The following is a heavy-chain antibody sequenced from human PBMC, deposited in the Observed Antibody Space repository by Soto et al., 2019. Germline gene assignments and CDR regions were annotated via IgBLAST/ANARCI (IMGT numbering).Heavy chain of an antibody. CDR3: ARAYVDQRDWYFDL. J-gene: IGHJ2*01. V-gene: IGHV3-7*04. Sequence: EVQLVESGGGLVQPGGSLRLSCAASGVTFSSYWMRWVRQAPGKGLEWVANIKQAGSEKGYVDSVKGRFTISRDNAKNSLYLQLNSRRAEDTAVYYCARAYVDQRDWYFDLWGRGTLVTVSS. CDR2: IKQAGSEK. D-gene: IGHD4-17*01. CDR1: GVTFSSYW.